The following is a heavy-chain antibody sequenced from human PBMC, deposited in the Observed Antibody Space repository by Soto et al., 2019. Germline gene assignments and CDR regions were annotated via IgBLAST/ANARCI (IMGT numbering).Heavy chain of an antibody. Sequence: PGGSLRLSCSASGFTFSDENMSWVRQVPGKGLEWVSGISGGGSYIFYADSVQGRFSISRDNSKNTLYLQMNSLRAEDTAVYYCATRAVAGASRGDDAFDIWGQGTMVTVSS. J-gene: IGHJ3*02. CDR2: ISGGGSYI. D-gene: IGHD6-19*01. CDR1: GFTFSDEN. CDR3: ATRAVAGASRGDDAFDI. V-gene: IGHV3-21*01.